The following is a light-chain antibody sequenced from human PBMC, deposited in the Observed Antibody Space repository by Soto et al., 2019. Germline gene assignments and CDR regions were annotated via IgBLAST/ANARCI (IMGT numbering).Light chain of an antibody. CDR1: SSNIGARYD. V-gene: IGLV1-40*01. CDR3: QSYDTSLRGSV. J-gene: IGLJ3*02. CDR2: DDS. Sequence: QSVLTQPPSVSGSPGQSVPISCTGSSSNIGARYDVHWYQQLPGTAPKLLIFDDSIRPSGVPDRFSASTSGTSAFLAITGLQAEDEADYYCQSYDTSLRGSVFGGGTKLTVL.